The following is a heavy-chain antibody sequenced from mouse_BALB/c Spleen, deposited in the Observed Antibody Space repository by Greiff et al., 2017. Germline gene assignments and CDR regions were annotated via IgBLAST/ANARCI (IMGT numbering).Heavy chain of an antibody. CDR3: AAPIYYYGSSHYWYFDV. V-gene: IGHV1-9*01. J-gene: IGHJ1*01. Sequence: VQLQQSGAELMKPGASVKISCKATGYTFSSYWIEWVKQRPGHGLEWIGEILPGSGSTNYNEKFKGKATFTADTSSNTAYMQLSSLTSEDSAVYYCAAPIYYYGSSHYWYFDVWGAGTTVTVSS. D-gene: IGHD1-1*01. CDR1: GYTFSSYW. CDR2: ILPGSGST.